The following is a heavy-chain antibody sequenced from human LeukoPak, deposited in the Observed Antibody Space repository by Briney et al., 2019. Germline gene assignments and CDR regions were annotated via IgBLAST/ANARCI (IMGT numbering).Heavy chain of an antibody. V-gene: IGHV3-21*01. CDR2: LSADSDYI. J-gene: IGHJ4*02. CDR3: ARSLTHGVGDF. D-gene: IGHD3-3*01. CDR1: GFTFSAHS. Sequence: GGSLRLSCEGSGFTFSAHSMNWVRQAPGNGLEWVSSLSADSDYIYYTDSVRGRFTISRDNAKNSLFLQMNSLRAEDTAVYFCARSLTHGVGDFWGQGTLVTVSS.